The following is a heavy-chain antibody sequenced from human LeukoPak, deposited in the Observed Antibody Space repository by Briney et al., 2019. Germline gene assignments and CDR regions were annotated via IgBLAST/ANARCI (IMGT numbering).Heavy chain of an antibody. CDR1: GFTFSSYS. J-gene: IGHJ4*02. V-gene: IGHV3-48*02. CDR3: ARATYDSSGYYTFDY. Sequence: LGGSLRLSCAASGFTFSSYSMNWVRQAPGKGLEWISYITPSTSNEFYADSVKGRFTSSRDNAKNSLYLRMNSLRDEDTAVYYCARATYDSSGYYTFDYWGQGTLVTVSS. D-gene: IGHD3-22*01. CDR2: ITPSTSNE.